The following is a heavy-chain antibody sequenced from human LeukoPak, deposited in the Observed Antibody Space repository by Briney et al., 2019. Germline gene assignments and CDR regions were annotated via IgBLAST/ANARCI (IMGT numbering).Heavy chain of an antibody. V-gene: IGHV3-53*01. CDR2: IDTGVNT. J-gene: IGHJ4*02. Sequence: GGSLRLSCAASGFTVSNNYMSWVRQAPGMGLEWVSIIDTGVNTYYADSVKGRFTISRDNSKNTLYLQMNSLRAEDTAVYYCARDLNYWGQGTLVTVSS. CDR1: GFTVSNNY. CDR3: ARDLNY.